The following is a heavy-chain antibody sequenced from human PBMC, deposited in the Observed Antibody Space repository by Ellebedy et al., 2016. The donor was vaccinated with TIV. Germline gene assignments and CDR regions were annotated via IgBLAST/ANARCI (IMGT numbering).Heavy chain of an antibody. CDR2: IKSDGTYT. J-gene: IGHJ4*02. Sequence: GESLKISXAASGFTFSNYWMHWVRQAPGKGLVWVSRIKSDGTYTTYADSVKGRFTISRDNAKNTLFLQMNSLRAEDTAVYYCVAGDSGYFYSDYWGQGTLVTVSS. CDR3: VAGDSGYFYSDY. V-gene: IGHV3-74*01. D-gene: IGHD3-22*01. CDR1: GFTFSNYW.